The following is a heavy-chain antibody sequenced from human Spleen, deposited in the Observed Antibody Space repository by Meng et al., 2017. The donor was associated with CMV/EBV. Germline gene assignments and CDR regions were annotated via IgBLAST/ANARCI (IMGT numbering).Heavy chain of an antibody. D-gene: IGHD6-13*01. J-gene: IGHJ4*02. CDR1: RGSISSGDYY. V-gene: IGHV4-30-4*08. CDR3: ASHIAAAGTGY. Sequence: QAQVQESGPGPVKASQALSLTCTVSRGSISSGDYYWSWIRQPPGKGLEWIGYIYYSGSTYYNPSLKSRVTISVDTSKNQFSLKLSSVTAADTAVYYCASHIAAAGTGYWGQGTLVTVSS. CDR2: IYYSGST.